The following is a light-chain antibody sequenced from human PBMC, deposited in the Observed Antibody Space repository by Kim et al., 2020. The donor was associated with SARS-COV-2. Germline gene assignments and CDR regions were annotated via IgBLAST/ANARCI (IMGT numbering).Light chain of an antibody. V-gene: IGKV1-5*03. CDR3: LPYNTYPWA. CDR1: QTIRTW. CDR2: RVS. Sequence: DIRVTQSPSTLPASVGERVTITCRVSQTIRTWLAWFQQKPGRAPRVLIYRVSALEPGVPSRFSGGGAGTEFTLTITSLQPDDFATYYCLPYNTYPWAFGQGTKVDIK. J-gene: IGKJ1*01.